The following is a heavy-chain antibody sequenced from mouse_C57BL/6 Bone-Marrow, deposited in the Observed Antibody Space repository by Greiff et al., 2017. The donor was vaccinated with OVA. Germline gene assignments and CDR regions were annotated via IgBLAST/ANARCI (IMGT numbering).Heavy chain of an antibody. CDR2: INPGSSTT. CDR3: ARPPRRVWDFDV. CDR1: GFAFSSYW. J-gene: IGHJ1*03. V-gene: IGHV4-1*01. Sequence: EVQLVESGGGLVQPGGSLKLSCAASGFAFSSYWMSWVRRAPGKGLEWIGEINPGSSTTNYAPSLKDKFIISRDNAKNTLYLQMSKVRAEDTALYYCARPPRRVWDFDVWGTGTTVTVAS.